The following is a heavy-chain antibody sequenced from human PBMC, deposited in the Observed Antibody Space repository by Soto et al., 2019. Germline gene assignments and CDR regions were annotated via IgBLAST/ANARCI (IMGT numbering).Heavy chain of an antibody. D-gene: IGHD6-19*01. J-gene: IGHJ6*02. CDR3: ASTSALRGYYYYGMDV. CDR2: INPNSGGT. Sequence: ASVKVSCKASGYTFTGYYMHWVRQAPGQGLEWMGWINPNSGGTNYAQKFQGWVTMTRDTSISTAYMELSRLRSDDTAVYYCASTSALRGYYYYGMDVRGQGTTVTVSS. V-gene: IGHV1-2*04. CDR1: GYTFTGYY.